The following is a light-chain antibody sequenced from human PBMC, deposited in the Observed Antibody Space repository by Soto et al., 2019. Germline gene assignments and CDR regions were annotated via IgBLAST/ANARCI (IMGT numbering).Light chain of an antibody. CDR2: AAY. J-gene: IGKJ1*01. CDR1: QSISNY. V-gene: IGKV1-39*01. CDR3: QQSYSTPRT. Sequence: DIQMTQSPSPLSASVGDRVTITCRASQSISNYLNWYQQKPGKAPKLLMYAAYSLQSGVPSRFSGSGSGTDFTLTISSLQHEDFATYYCQQSYSTPRTFGQGTKVEIK.